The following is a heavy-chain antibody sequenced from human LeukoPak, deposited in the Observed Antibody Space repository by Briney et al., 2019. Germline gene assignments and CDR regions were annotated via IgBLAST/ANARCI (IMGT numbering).Heavy chain of an antibody. V-gene: IGHV7-4-1*01. D-gene: IGHD5-18*01. Sequence: ASVKVSCKASGYTFTSYGISWVRQAPGQGLEWLGWINTNTGNPTYAQGFTGRFVFSLDTSDSTAYYCARGRGNSWIQLSLEVWGQGSPVSVSS. J-gene: IGHJ4*02. CDR3: V. CDR2: INTNTGNP. CDR1: GYTFTSYG.